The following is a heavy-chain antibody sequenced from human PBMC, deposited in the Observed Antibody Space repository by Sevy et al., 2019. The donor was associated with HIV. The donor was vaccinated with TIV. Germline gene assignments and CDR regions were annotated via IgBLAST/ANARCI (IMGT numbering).Heavy chain of an antibody. Sequence: GESLKISCKGSGYSFSSYWIAWVRHMPGKGLEWMGMIYSGYSETRYSPSFQGQVTISADTSITPAYLQWSSLKASDTAMYYCARRNYHDRSGLLDFWGHGTQVTVSS. CDR1: GYSFSSYW. D-gene: IGHD3-22*01. V-gene: IGHV5-51*01. CDR2: IYSGYSET. J-gene: IGHJ4*01. CDR3: ARRNYHDRSGLLDF.